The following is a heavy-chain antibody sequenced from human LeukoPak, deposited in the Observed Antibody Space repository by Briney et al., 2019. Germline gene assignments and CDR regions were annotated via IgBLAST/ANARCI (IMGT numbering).Heavy chain of an antibody. D-gene: IGHD5-18*01. Sequence: PGRSLRLSCAASRLTFSSYGMHWVRQAPGKGLEWVAVISYDGSNKYYADSVKGRFTISRDNSKNTLYLQMNSLRVEDTAVYYCAKIGQIQLWLLTPDFDYWGQGTLVTVSS. J-gene: IGHJ4*02. CDR3: AKIGQIQLWLLTPDFDY. V-gene: IGHV3-30*18. CDR1: RLTFSSYG. CDR2: ISYDGSNK.